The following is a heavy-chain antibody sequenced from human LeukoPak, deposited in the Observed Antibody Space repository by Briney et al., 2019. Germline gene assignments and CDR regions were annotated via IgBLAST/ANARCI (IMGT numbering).Heavy chain of an antibody. CDR1: GFTFSSYD. J-gene: IGHJ6*04. CDR2: IGTIGDT. CDR3: ARATVIGTVPVPGFLDV. Sequence: GGSLRLSCAASGFTFSSYDMHWVRQVAGKGLEWVSSIGTIGDTFYPGSVKGRSTISRENAKNSLYLQMNSLRAGDTAVYYCARATVIGTVPVPGFLDVWGKGTTVTVSS. D-gene: IGHD6-19*01. V-gene: IGHV3-13*01.